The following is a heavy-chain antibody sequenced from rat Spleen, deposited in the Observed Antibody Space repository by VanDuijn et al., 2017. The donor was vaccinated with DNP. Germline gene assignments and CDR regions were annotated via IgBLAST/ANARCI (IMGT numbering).Heavy chain of an antibody. Sequence: EVQLLESGGGIVQPGRSLNLSCAASGFTFSDYYMAWVRQAPTKGLEWVAYISYDGGSTNYGDSVKGRFTISRDIAKSTLYLQMDNLRSEDSATYYCVTRGVGARYYWYFDFWGPGTMVTVSS. CDR3: VTRGVGARYYWYFDF. J-gene: IGHJ1*01. V-gene: IGHV5-20*01. CDR1: GFTFSDYY. CDR2: ISYDGGST. D-gene: IGHD5-1*01.